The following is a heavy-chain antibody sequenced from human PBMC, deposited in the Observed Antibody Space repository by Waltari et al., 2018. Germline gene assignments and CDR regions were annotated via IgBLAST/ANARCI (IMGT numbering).Heavy chain of an antibody. Sequence: QVQLQQWGAGLMKPSETLSLTCAVYGGSFSGYYWTCIRQPPGKGLEWIGEINDSGSTNYNSSLKTRVSISLDTSKNQFSLKLTSVTAADTALYYCARHGRIRAVALIDYWGQGTLVTVSS. CDR2: INDSGST. CDR1: GGSFSGYY. J-gene: IGHJ4*02. D-gene: IGHD2-15*01. CDR3: ARHGRIRAVALIDY. V-gene: IGHV4-34*01.